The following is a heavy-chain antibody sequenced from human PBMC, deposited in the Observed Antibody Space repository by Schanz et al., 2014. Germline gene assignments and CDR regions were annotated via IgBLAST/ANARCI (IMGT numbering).Heavy chain of an antibody. D-gene: IGHD3-10*01. CDR2: IYSSGIP. J-gene: IGHJ2*01. V-gene: IGHV4-59*08. Sequence: QVQLQESGPGLVKPSETLSLTCSVSGGSINNFYWGWIRQSPGKGLEWIGYIYSSGIPTYNPSLKSRVSLTAESTKTQFSLKLTSVTAGDAAVYYCARGRSAMVRGVMTASYWFFDLWGRGTLVTDSP. CDR3: ARGRSAMVRGVMTASYWFFDL. CDR1: GGSINNFY.